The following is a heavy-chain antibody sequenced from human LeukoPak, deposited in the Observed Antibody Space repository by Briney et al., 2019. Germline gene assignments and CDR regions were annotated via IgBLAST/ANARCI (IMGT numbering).Heavy chain of an antibody. V-gene: IGHV4-4*07. D-gene: IGHD6-13*01. CDR3: ARDPAWYGSSWHYFDY. CDR2: IYTSGST. J-gene: IGHJ4*02. Sequence: PSETLSLTCTVSGGSISSYYWSWIRQPAVKGLEWIGRIYTSGSTNYDPSLKSRVTMSVDTSKTQFSLKLSSVTAADTAVYYCARDPAWYGSSWHYFDYWGQGTLVTVSS. CDR1: GGSISSYY.